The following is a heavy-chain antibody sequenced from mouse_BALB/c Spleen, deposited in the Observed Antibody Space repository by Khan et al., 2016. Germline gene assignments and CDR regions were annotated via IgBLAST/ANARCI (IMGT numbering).Heavy chain of an antibody. CDR1: GFTFSSFG. CDR3: GRGDD. CDR2: ISSGSSAI. V-gene: IGHV5-17*02. Sequence: EVELVESGGGLVQPGGSRKLSCVASGFTFSSFGMHWVRQAPEKGLEWVAFISSGSSAIYYADTVKGRFTISRDNPKNTLFLQLTSQRSEDTAMYYCGRGDDWGQGTTLTVSS. J-gene: IGHJ2*01.